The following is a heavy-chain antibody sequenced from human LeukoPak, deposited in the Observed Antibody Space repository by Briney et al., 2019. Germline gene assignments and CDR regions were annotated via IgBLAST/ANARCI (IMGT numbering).Heavy chain of an antibody. D-gene: IGHD2-15*01. CDR2: ISTSSNAI. CDR1: GFTFNTYT. J-gene: IGHJ4*02. Sequence: GGSLRLSCAASGFTFNTYTMNWVRQAPGKGLEWVSYISTSSNAIYYGDSVRGRFTVSRDNAKNSLFLQMNSLRLEDTAIYYCARVGSRYCSGANCYDGFWGQGTLVSVSS. CDR3: ARVGSRYCSGANCYDGF. V-gene: IGHV3-48*01.